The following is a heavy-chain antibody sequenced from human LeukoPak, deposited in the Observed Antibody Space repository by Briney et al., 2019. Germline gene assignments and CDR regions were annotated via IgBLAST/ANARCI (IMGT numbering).Heavy chain of an antibody. D-gene: IGHD5-12*01. CDR2: IIPILGIA. CDR1: GGTFSSYA. V-gene: IGHV1-69*04. CDR3: ARDGLRGGMDV. J-gene: IGHJ6*02. Sequence: SVKVSCKASGGTFSSYAISWVRQAPGQGLEWMGRIIPILGIANYAQKFQGRVTITADKSTSTAYMELSSLRSEDTAVYYCARDGLRGGMDVWGQGTTVTVSS.